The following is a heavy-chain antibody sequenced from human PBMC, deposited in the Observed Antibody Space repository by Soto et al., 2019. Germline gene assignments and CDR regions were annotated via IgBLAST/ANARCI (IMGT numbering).Heavy chain of an antibody. D-gene: IGHD2-2*02. J-gene: IGHJ5*02. CDR3: ARAAIPGPLSWFDP. V-gene: IGHV3-74*01. CDR1: GFTFSDHW. CDR2: INSDGSGT. Sequence: EVQLVESGGGLVQPGGSLRLSCVASGFTFSDHWMHWVRQVPGKGLVCISHINSDGSGTSYADSVKGRFTISRDNAKNTLYLQISSLRAEDTAVYYCARAAIPGPLSWFDPWGQGTLVTVSS.